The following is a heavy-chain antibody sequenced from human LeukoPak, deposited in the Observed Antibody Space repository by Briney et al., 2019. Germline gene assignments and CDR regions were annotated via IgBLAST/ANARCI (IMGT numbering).Heavy chain of an antibody. J-gene: IGHJ4*02. CDR2: MYYSGST. CDR1: GGSISSY. CDR3: ARLSAAAGSPFDC. D-gene: IGHD6-13*01. V-gene: IGHV4-59*08. Sequence: SETLSLTCTVSGGSISSYWSWIRQPPGKGLEWIAYMYYSGSTNSNPSLKSRVTMSVGTSKNQFSLKLSSVTAADTAVYFCARLSAAAGSPFDCWGQGTLVTVSS.